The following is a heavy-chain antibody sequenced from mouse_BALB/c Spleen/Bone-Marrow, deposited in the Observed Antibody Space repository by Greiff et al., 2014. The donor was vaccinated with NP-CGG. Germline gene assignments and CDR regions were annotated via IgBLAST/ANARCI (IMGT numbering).Heavy chain of an antibody. D-gene: IGHD2-2*01. CDR3: ARGEGYDGWYFDV. V-gene: IGHV1-67*01. Sequence: QVQLQQSGPELVRPGVSVKISCKGSGYTSTDYAMHWVKQSHAKSLEWIGVINTYSGNTNYNQKFKGKATMTVDKSSSTAHMELARLTSEDSAIYYCARGEGYDGWYFDVWGAGTTVTVSS. J-gene: IGHJ1*01. CDR1: GYTSTDYA. CDR2: INTYSGNT.